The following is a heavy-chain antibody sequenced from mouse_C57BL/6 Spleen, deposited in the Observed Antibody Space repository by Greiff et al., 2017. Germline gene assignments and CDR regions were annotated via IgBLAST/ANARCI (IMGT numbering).Heavy chain of an antibody. D-gene: IGHD3-2*02. CDR1: GYTFTSYW. CDR3: ARERGTQAIYAMDY. J-gene: IGHJ4*01. CDR2: IYPSDSET. Sequence: VQLQQPGAELVRPGSSVKLSCKASGYTFTSYWMDWVKQRPGQGLEWIGNIYPSDSETHYNQKFKDKATLTVDKYSSTAYMQLSSLTSEDSAVYYCARERGTQAIYAMDYWGQGTSVTVSS. V-gene: IGHV1-61*01.